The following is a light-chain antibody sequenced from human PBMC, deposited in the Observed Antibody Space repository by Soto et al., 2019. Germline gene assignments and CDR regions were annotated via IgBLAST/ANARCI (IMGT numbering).Light chain of an antibody. CDR1: QSVSSY. Sequence: EIVLTQSPATLSLSPGERAAVACRASQSVSSYLAWCQQKPGQAPRLLIYDASNRATGVPARFSGSGSGTDSALAISTLPPEDFAVYYCQQRSNWPWTCGQGTKVDIK. CDR2: DAS. J-gene: IGKJ1*01. V-gene: IGKV3-11*01. CDR3: QQRSNWPWT.